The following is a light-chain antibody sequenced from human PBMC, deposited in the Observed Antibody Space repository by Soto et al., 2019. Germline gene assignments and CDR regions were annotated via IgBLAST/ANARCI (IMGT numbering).Light chain of an antibody. V-gene: IGLV2-8*01. CDR2: EVN. Sequence: QSVLTQPPSASGSPGQSVTISSTGTSSDVGGYNYVSWYQQHPGKAPKVMIYEVNKRPSGVPDRFSGSKSGNTASLTVSGLQAEDEADYYCKSYTGINNWVFGGGTKLTVL. CDR3: KSYTGINNWV. J-gene: IGLJ3*02. CDR1: SSDVGGYNY.